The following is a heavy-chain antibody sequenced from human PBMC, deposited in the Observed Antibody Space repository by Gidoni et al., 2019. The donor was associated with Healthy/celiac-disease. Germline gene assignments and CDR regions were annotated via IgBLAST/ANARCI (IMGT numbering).Heavy chain of an antibody. V-gene: IGHV3-33*01. CDR3: ARDRLQQLILHDAFDF. J-gene: IGHJ3*01. D-gene: IGHD6-13*01. CDR1: GFLFGNYG. Sequence: QVQLVESGGGVVQPGRSLRPPWAAAGFLFGNYGMTWVRQAPGTGLEWVAVRVFDGSNKYYADSVKGRLTISRDNSKNTLYLEMNSLRVEDTAVYYCARDRLQQLILHDAFDFWGQGTMVTVSS. CDR2: RVFDGSNK.